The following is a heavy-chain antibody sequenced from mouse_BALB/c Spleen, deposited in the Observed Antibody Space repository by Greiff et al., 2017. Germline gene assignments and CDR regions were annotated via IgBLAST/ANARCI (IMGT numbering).Heavy chain of an antibody. V-gene: IGHV1S81*02. D-gene: IGHD2-1*01. CDR3: ASPIYYGNPYAMDY. CDR2: INPSNGRT. J-gene: IGHJ4*01. Sequence: QVQLKESGAELVKPGASVKLSCKASGYTFTSYWMHWVKQRPGQGLEWIGEINPSNGRTNYNEKFKSKATLTVDKSSSTAYMQLSSLTSEDSAVYYCASPIYYGNPYAMDYWGQGTSVTVSS. CDR1: GYTFTSYW.